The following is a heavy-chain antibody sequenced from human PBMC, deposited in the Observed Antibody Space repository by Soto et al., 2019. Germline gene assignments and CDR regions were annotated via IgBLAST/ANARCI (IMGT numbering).Heavy chain of an antibody. CDR2: INEDGSDR. CDR3: TTAEIYYYDSSVDY. CDR1: GFTLSTYW. Sequence: EVHLVASGGALVQPGGSLTLSCVGSGFTLSTYWLAWVRQAPGKGLEWVASINEDGSDRYAVDAVKGRVTISRDNAKNSLYLQMDSLRAEDTAVYYCTTAEIYYYDSSVDYWGQGTLVTVSS. V-gene: IGHV3-7*03. D-gene: IGHD3-22*01. J-gene: IGHJ4*02.